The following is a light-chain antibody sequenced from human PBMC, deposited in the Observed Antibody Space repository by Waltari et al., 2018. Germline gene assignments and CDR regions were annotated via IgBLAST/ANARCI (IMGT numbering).Light chain of an antibody. CDR2: AAS. Sequence: CRASQSSGKYLVWDRQKPCQGPRLLIYAASSRATGVPDRFSGSGSGTDFSLTISRLEPEDFAVYYCQNHERLPATFGQGTKVEIK. J-gene: IGKJ1*01. V-gene: IGKV3-20*01. CDR1: QSSGKY. CDR3: QNHERLPAT.